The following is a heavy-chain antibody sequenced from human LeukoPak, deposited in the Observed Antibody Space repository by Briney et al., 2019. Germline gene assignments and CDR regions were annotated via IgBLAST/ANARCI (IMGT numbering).Heavy chain of an antibody. Sequence: SETLSLTCSVSGGSISSSNYYWSWIRQPPGKGLEWIGYIYYSGSTNYNPSLKSRVTISVDTSKNQFSLKLSSVTAADTAVYYCARGRSYFDYWGQGTLVTVSS. CDR2: IYYSGST. CDR3: ARGRSYFDY. CDR1: GGSISSSNYY. V-gene: IGHV4-61*01. J-gene: IGHJ4*02.